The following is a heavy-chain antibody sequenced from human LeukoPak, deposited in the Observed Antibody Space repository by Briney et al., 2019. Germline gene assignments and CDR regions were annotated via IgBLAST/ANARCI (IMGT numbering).Heavy chain of an antibody. J-gene: IGHJ4*02. CDR2: IYYSGST. CDR1: GGSISSYY. D-gene: IGHD2-15*01. CDR3: ARAWRWSFDY. V-gene: IGHV4-59*01. Sequence: SETLSLTCTVSGGSISSYYWSWIRQPPGKGLEWIGYIYYSGSTNYNPSLKSRVTISVDTSKNQFSLKLSSVTVADTAVYYCARAWRWSFDYWGQGTLVTVSS.